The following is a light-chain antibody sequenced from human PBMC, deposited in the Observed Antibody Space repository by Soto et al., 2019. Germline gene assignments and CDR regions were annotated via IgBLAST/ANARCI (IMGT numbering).Light chain of an antibody. V-gene: IGKV2-30*02. Sequence: DVVMTQSPLSLPVTLGQPASISCRSSQSLVHTDGNTFLNWFQQRPGQSPRRLIYKVSLRDSGVPERFSGSGSGTNFTLKISRVEAEDVGVYYCMQGTYWPRTVGQGTKVEIK. J-gene: IGKJ1*01. CDR2: KVS. CDR1: QSLVHTDGNTF. CDR3: MQGTYWPRT.